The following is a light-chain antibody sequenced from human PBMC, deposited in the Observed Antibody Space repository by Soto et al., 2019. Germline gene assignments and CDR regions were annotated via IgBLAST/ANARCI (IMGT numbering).Light chain of an antibody. Sequence: EIVLTQSPATLSLSPGGGATLSGRASQNIGTYLAWYQQKPGQAPRLLIYGASSRATGIPDRFSGSGSGTEFTLTISSLQSEDFAVYYCQQYDSWPRTFGQGTKVDIK. CDR3: QQYDSWPRT. CDR1: QNIGTY. CDR2: GAS. V-gene: IGKV3D-15*01. J-gene: IGKJ1*01.